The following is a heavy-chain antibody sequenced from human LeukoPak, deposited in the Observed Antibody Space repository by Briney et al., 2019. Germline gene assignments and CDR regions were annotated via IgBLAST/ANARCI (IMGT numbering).Heavy chain of an antibody. J-gene: IGHJ6*03. V-gene: IGHV4-38-2*02. CDR3: ARDNIVVVPAAKNYYYYMDV. Sequence: SETLSLTCTVSGYSISSGYYWGWIRQPPGKGLEWIGSIYHSGSTYYNPSLKSRVTMSVDTSKNQFSLKLSSVTAADTAVYYCARDNIVVVPAAKNYYYYMDVWGKGTTVTISS. D-gene: IGHD2-2*01. CDR1: GYSISSGYY. CDR2: IYHSGST.